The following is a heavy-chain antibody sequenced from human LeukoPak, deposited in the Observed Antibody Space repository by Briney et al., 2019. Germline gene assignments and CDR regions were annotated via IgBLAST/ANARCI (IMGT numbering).Heavy chain of an antibody. CDR3: ARTGYCSSTSCYEEYNWFDP. CDR2: IYHTGTT. D-gene: IGHD2-2*01. J-gene: IGHJ5*02. Sequence: SETLSLTRTVSGGSLSPYYWTWIRQPPGKGLEWIGYIYHTGTTRYNPSLNSRVTISVETSKNQFSLRLNSVTAADTAVYYCARTGYCSSTSCYEEYNWFDPWGQGTLVTVSS. CDR1: GGSLSPYY. V-gene: IGHV4-59*12.